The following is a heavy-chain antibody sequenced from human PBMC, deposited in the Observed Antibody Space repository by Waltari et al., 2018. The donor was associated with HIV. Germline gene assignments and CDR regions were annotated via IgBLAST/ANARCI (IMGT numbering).Heavy chain of an antibody. J-gene: IGHJ4*02. CDR1: GYTFNGHY. V-gene: IGHV1-2*02. CDR2: INPNSGGT. CDR3: ARVRDYYDSSGPFDY. D-gene: IGHD3-22*01. Sequence: QVQLVQSGAEVKKPGASVKVSCKASGYTFNGHYMPWVRQAPGQGLEWMGWINPNSGGTNYAQKFQGRVTMTRDTSISTAYMELSRLRSDDTAVYYCARVRDYYDSSGPFDYWGQGTLVTVSS.